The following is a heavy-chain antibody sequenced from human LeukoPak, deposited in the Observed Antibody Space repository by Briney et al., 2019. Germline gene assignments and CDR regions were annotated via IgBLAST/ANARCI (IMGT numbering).Heavy chain of an antibody. CDR1: GFTFSSYA. J-gene: IGHJ4*02. CDR3: ARDGSYYGQYYFDY. V-gene: IGHV3-21*06. CDR2: ITSTSRYI. Sequence: GGSLRLSCAASGFTFSSYAMSWVRQAPGKGREWVASITSTSRYIYYGDSVKGRFTISRDNAQSSLYLQMNRLRVEDTAVYYCARDGSYYGQYYFDYWGRGTLVTVSS. D-gene: IGHD1-26*01.